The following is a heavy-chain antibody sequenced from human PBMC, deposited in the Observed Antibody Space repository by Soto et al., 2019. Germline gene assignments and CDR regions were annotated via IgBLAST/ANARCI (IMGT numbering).Heavy chain of an antibody. V-gene: IGHV3-48*01. CDR3: ARDQSRGQVFYYYMDV. Sequence: ESGGGLVQPGGSLRLSCAASEFTFSTYAMNWVRQAPGKGLERVSYISSSSQNIRYADSVKGRFTISRDNAKNSLYLQLNSLRAEDTAVYYCARDQSRGQVFYYYMDVWGKGTTVTVSS. CDR2: ISSSSQNI. CDR1: EFTFSTYA. D-gene: IGHD3-10*01. J-gene: IGHJ6*03.